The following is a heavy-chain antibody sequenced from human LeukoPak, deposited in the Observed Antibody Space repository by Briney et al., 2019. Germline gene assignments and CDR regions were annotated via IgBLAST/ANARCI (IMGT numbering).Heavy chain of an antibody. Sequence: GGSLRLSCAASGFTFSSYSMNWVRQAPGKGLEWVSSISSSGSYTYYADSVKGRFTISRDNSKNTLYLQTNSLRAEDTAVYYCARDAPMYDYGGYGFDYWGQGALVTVSS. CDR3: ARDAPMYDYGGYGFDY. D-gene: IGHD4-17*01. J-gene: IGHJ4*02. CDR2: ISSSGSYT. V-gene: IGHV3-21*01. CDR1: GFTFSSYS.